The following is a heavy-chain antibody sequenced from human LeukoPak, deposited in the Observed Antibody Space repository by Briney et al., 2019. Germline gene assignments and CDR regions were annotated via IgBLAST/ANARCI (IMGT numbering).Heavy chain of an antibody. Sequence: SETLSLTCTVSGYSISSGYYWGWIRQPPGKGLEWIGSIYHSGSTYYNPSLKSRVTISVDTSKNQFSLKLSSVTAADTAVYYCARSGGSYWVDYWGQGTLVTVSS. V-gene: IGHV4-38-2*02. CDR1: GYSISSGYY. J-gene: IGHJ4*02. CDR3: ARSGGSYWVDY. D-gene: IGHD1-26*01. CDR2: IYHSGST.